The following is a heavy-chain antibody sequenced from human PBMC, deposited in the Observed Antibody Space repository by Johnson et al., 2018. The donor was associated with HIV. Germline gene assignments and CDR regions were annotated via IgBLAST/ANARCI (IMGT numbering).Heavy chain of an antibody. CDR1: GFTFSSYG. V-gene: IGHV3-33*06. Sequence: QVLLVESGGGVVQPGRSLRLSCAASGFTFSSYGMHWVRQAPGKGLEWVAVIWYDGSNKYYADSVKGRFTISRDNSKNTLYLQMESLRVEDTAVYYCAKGADYADYEGAFDIWGQGTMVTVSS. J-gene: IGHJ3*02. CDR2: IWYDGSNK. CDR3: AKGADYADYEGAFDI. D-gene: IGHD4-17*01.